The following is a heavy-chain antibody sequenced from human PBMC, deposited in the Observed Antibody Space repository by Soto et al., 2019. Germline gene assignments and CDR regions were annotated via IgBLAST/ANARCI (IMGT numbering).Heavy chain of an antibody. CDR2: ISYDGSNK. Sequence: LRLSCAASGFTFSSYGMHWVRQAPGKGLEWVAVISYDGSNKYYADSVKGRFTISRDNSKNTLYLQMNSLRAEDTAVYYCARTGLRYYYYGMDVWGQGTTVTVSS. CDR3: ARTGLRYYYYGMDV. CDR1: GFTFSSYG. J-gene: IGHJ6*02. D-gene: IGHD4-17*01. V-gene: IGHV3-30*03.